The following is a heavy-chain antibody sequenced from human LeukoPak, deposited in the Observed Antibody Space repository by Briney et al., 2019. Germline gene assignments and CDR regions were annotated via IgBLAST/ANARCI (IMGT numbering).Heavy chain of an antibody. CDR2: ISGYNGNT. J-gene: IGHJ6*02. V-gene: IGHV1-18*04. Sequence: ASVKVSCKASGYTFTGYYMHWVRQAPVQGLEWMGWISGYNGNTDYAQKFQDRVSMTTDTSTSTVYLELRSLRSDDTAVYYCARSVNVKPYCNTISCSGEGMDVWGQGTTVTVSS. D-gene: IGHD2-2*01. CDR1: GYTFTGYY. CDR3: ARSVNVKPYCNTISCSGEGMDV.